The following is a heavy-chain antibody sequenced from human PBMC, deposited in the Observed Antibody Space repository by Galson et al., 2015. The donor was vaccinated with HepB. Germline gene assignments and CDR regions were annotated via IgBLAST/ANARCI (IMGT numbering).Heavy chain of an antibody. CDR2: VNPDGSST. CDR1: GLTFSNYW. D-gene: IGHD3-22*01. Sequence: SLRLSCAASGLTFSNYWMHWVRQAPGKGLVWVSRVNPDGSSTAYADSVKGRFTISRDNAKSTLYLQMNSLRVEDTAVYYCAAYYYDGGDAFDIWGQGTMVTVSS. CDR3: AAYYYDGGDAFDI. J-gene: IGHJ3*02. V-gene: IGHV3-74*01.